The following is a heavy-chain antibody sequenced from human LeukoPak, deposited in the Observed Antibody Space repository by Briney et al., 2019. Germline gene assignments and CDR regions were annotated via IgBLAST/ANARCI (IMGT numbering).Heavy chain of an antibody. J-gene: IGHJ5*02. CDR1: GYSISSGYY. V-gene: IGHV4-38-2*02. CDR2: IYHSGST. CDR3: ARGDGYCDSTTCYNWFDP. D-gene: IGHD2-2*01. Sequence: SETLSLTCTVSGYSISSGYYWAWIRQPPGKGLEWIGSIYHSGSTYYNPSLKSRVTISVDTAKNYFSLKLTSVTAADTAVYFCARGDGYCDSTTCYNWFDPWGQGTLVTVSS.